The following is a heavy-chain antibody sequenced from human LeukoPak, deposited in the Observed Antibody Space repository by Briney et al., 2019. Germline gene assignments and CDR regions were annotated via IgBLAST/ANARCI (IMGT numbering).Heavy chain of an antibody. CDR1: GYTFTSYG. CDR2: ISAYNGNT. Sequence: ASVKVSCKASGYTFTSYGISWVRQAPGQGLEWMGWISAYNGNTNYAQKLQGRVTMTTDTSTSTAYMELRSLRSDDTAVYYCARAPPYDFWSGYWHYYGMDVWGQGTTVTVSS. D-gene: IGHD3-3*01. J-gene: IGHJ6*02. V-gene: IGHV1-18*01. CDR3: ARAPPYDFWSGYWHYYGMDV.